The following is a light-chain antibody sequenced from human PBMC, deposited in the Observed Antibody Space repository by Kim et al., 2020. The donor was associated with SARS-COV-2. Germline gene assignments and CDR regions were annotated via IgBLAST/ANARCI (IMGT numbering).Light chain of an antibody. CDR2: SND. V-gene: IGLV1-44*01. Sequence: GQSVTISCSGYNSNVGHDSVNWYKQLPGTAPRLLIHSNDQRPSGVPDRFSGSKSGTAASLAISGLQSEDEAEYYCATWDNSLNAWVFGGGTQLTVL. J-gene: IGLJ3*02. CDR3: ATWDNSLNAWV. CDR1: NSNVGHDS.